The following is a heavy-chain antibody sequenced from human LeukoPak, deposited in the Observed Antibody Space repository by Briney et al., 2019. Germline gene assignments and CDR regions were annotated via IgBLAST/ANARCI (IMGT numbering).Heavy chain of an antibody. CDR1: GYTFTSYY. V-gene: IGHV1-46*01. CDR3: ARAPRDKSGYNVFQH. CDR2: INPSGGST. D-gene: IGHD5-24*01. J-gene: IGHJ1*01. Sequence: ASVKVSCKASGYTFTSYYMHWVRQAPGQGLEWMGIINPSGGSTSYAQKFQGRVTMTRDTSTSTVYMELSSLRSEDTAVYYCARAPRDKSGYNVFQHWGQGTLVTVSS.